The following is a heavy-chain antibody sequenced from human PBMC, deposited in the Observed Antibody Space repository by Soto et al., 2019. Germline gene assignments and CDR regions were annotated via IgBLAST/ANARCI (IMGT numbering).Heavy chain of an antibody. CDR1: GGTFSSYA. J-gene: IGHJ4*02. CDR3: ARPEYSSSSFNY. CDR2: IIPNSGNT. Sequence: GASVKVSCKASGGTFSSYAISWVRQAPGQGLEWMGGIIPNSGNTGYAQKFQGRVTMTRNTSISTAYMELSSLRSEDTAVYYCARPEYSSSSFNYWGQGTLVTVSS. V-gene: IGHV1-8*02. D-gene: IGHD6-6*01.